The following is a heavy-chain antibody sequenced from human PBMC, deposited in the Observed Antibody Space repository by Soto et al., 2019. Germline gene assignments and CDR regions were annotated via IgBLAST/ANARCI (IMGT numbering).Heavy chain of an antibody. V-gene: IGHV3-74*01. Sequence: GGSMKLSCAASGFSVSNYWMHWVRQAPGKGLVWVSRINLDGSSTNYADSVKGRFTISRDNAKNTLYLQMNGLTAEATAVYYCARRSDYVWGSSRPSYWGQGTLVTVSS. CDR2: INLDGSST. D-gene: IGHD3-16*02. CDR3: ARRSDYVWGSSRPSY. J-gene: IGHJ4*02. CDR1: GFSVSNYW.